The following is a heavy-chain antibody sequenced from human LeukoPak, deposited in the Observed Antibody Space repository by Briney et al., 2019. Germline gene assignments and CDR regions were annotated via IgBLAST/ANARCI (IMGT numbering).Heavy chain of an antibody. D-gene: IGHD1-1*01. V-gene: IGHV1-69*01. CDR2: IIPLFGSA. Sequence: SVKVSCKASGGTFSSYTIAWVRQAPGQGLEWLGGIIPLFGSANYAQKFQGRVTITADESTSTAYMELSSLRSVDTAVYYCATPPTGTTTTGEFYFDSWGQGTLVTVSA. J-gene: IGHJ4*02. CDR1: GGTFSSYT. CDR3: ATPPTGTTTTGEFYFDS.